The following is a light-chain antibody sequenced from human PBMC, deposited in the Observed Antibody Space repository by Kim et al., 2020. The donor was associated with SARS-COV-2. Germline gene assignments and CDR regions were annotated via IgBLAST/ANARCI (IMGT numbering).Light chain of an antibody. CDR1: SSVLSSCNNKSY. CDR2: WAS. J-gene: IGKJ4*01. Sequence: ATINCESSSSVLSSCNNKSYLAWYQQKPGQPRKLVIYWASTRESGVTARFSGSGSGTDVTLTISSLQAEDVAVYYCQQYYSTPLTFGGGTKVDI. V-gene: IGKV4-1*01. CDR3: QQYYSTPLT.